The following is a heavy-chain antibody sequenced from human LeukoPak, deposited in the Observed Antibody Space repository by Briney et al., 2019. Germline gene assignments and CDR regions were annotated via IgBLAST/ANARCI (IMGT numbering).Heavy chain of an antibody. CDR2: ISSSSYI. J-gene: IGHJ4*02. CDR1: GFTFSSYS. D-gene: IGHD1-26*01. Sequence: GGSLRLSCAASGFTFSSYSMNWVRQAPGKGLESVSSISSSSYIYYADSVKGRFTISRDNAKNSLYLQMNSLRAEDTAVYYCARASRSYSIWGQGTLVPVSS. V-gene: IGHV3-21*01. CDR3: ARASRSYSI.